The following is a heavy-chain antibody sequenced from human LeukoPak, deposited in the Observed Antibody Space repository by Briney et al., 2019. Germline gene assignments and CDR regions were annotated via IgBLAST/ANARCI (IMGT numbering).Heavy chain of an antibody. V-gene: IGHV3-23*01. CDR3: ARNIGPIAAPPEY. CDR1: GFTFSSYA. Sequence: PGGSLRLSCAASGFTFSSYAMSWVRQAPGKGLEWVSAISASGRSTYYPDSVKGRFTISRDNSKNTLYLQMNSLRAEDTAMYYCARNIGPIAAPPEYWGQGTLVTVSS. D-gene: IGHD6-6*01. CDR2: ISASGRST. J-gene: IGHJ4*02.